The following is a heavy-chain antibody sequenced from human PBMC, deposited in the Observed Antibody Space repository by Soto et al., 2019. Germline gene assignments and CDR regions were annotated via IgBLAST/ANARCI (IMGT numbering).Heavy chain of an antibody. Sequence: QVQLVESGGGVVQPGRSLRLSCAASGFTFSPYTMHWVRQTPGKGLEWVAVISYDGSTEYNPDSVKGRFTISRDNPKNTVYLQMNSLRPEDTAIYHCARGGGFCGGDCYKGGIDYWGQGTLVTVAS. V-gene: IGHV3-30-3*01. CDR2: ISYDGSTE. CDR1: GFTFSPYT. CDR3: ARGGGFCGGDCYKGGIDY. J-gene: IGHJ4*02. D-gene: IGHD2-21*02.